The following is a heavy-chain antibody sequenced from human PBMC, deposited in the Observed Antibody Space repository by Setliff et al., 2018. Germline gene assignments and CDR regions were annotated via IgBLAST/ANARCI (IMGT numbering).Heavy chain of an antibody. CDR2: IYASGST. V-gene: IGHV4-61*02. D-gene: IGHD2-21*01. CDR3: TKGRAGLAARAGY. Sequence: SETLSLTCTVSGGSISSDSDYWSWIRQSAGKGLEWIGRIYASGSTEYNPSLGSRVTISVDTSRNQFSLQLSSVTSADTAIYYCTKGRAGLAARAGYWGQGTQVTVSS. CDR1: GGSISSDSDY. J-gene: IGHJ4*02.